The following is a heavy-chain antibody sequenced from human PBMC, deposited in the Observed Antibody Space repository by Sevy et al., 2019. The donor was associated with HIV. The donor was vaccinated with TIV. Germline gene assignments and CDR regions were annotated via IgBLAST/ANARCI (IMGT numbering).Heavy chain of an antibody. CDR3: ARGRGIAVAGGGYYSDY. CDR2: ISTYNGKT. CDR1: GYTFSRSV. V-gene: IGHV1-18*04. Sequence: ASVKVSCKASGYTFSRSVITWVRQAPGQGLEWIGWISTYNGKTNYAQKFQDRVTMTTDTSTNTAYMELRSLRSDDTAIYFCARGRGIAVAGGGYYSDYWGQGSLVTVSS. D-gene: IGHD6-19*01. J-gene: IGHJ4*02.